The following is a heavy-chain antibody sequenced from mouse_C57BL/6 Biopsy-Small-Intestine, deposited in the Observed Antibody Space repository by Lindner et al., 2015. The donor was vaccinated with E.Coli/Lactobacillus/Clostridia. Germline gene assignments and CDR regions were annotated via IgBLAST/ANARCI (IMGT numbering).Heavy chain of an antibody. CDR2: IYPGDGDT. CDR3: SRGTRLDF. Sequence: VQLQESGPDLVKPGASVKISCKASGYAFSSSWMNWVKQRPGKGLEWIGRIYPGDGDTNYNGKFKGKATLTADKSSSTAYMQLSSLTSEDSAVYFCSRGTRLDFWGQGSTLTVS. D-gene: IGHD2-14*01. J-gene: IGHJ2*01. CDR1: GYAFSSSW. V-gene: IGHV1-82*01.